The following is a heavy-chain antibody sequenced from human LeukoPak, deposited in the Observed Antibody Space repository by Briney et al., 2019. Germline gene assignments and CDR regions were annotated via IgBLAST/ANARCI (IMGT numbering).Heavy chain of an antibody. CDR3: AGGGTVTSYYFDY. D-gene: IGHD4-11*01. Sequence: SETLSLTCTVSGGSISSYYWSWIRQPPGKGLEWIGYIYYSGSTNYNPSLKSRVTISVDTSKNQFSLKLSSVTAADTAVYYCAGGGTVTSYYFDYWGQGTLVTASS. J-gene: IGHJ4*02. CDR1: GGSISSYY. CDR2: IYYSGST. V-gene: IGHV4-59*01.